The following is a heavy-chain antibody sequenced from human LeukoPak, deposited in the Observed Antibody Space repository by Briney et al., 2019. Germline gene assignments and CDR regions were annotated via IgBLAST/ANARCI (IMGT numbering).Heavy chain of an antibody. CDR1: GFTFSSYA. CDR2: ISGSGIST. V-gene: IGHV3-23*01. CDR3: AREGIVASFRLGYFDY. D-gene: IGHD5-12*01. Sequence: GGSLRLSCAASGFTFSSYAMSWVRQPPGKGLEWVSAISGSGISTYYADSVKGRFTISRDSSKNTLYLQMNSLRAEDTAVYYCAREGIVASFRLGYFDYWGQGTLVTVSS. J-gene: IGHJ4*02.